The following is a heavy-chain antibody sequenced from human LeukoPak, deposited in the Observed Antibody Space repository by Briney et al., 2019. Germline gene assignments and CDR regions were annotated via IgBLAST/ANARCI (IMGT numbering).Heavy chain of an antibody. D-gene: IGHD1-26*01. CDR2: INPNSGGT. J-gene: IGHJ4*02. CDR1: GYTFTGYY. V-gene: IGHV1-2*02. Sequence: ASVKVSCKASGYTFTGYYMHWVRQAAGQGVGGMGWINPNSGGTNYAQKFQGRVTMTRDTSISTAYMELSRLRSDDTAVYYCARAGVGATSLGCDYWGQGTLVTVSS. CDR3: ARAGVGATSLGCDY.